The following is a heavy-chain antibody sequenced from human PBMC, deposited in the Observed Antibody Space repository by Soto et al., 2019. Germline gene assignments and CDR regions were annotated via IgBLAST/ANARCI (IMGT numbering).Heavy chain of an antibody. CDR3: ARGHDFSLDV. D-gene: IGHD3-3*01. CDR2: INHSGST. CDR1: GGSFSGYY. V-gene: IGHV4-34*01. J-gene: IGHJ6*04. Sequence: SETLSLTCAVYGGSFSGYYWSWIRQPPGKGLEWIGEINHSGSTNYNPSLKSRVTISVDTSKNQFSLKLSSVTAADTAVYYCARGHDFSLDVWGKGTTVTVSS.